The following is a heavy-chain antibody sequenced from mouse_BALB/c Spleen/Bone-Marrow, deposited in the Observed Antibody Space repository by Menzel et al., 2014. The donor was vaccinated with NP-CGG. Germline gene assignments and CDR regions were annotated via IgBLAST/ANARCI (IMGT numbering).Heavy chain of an antibody. Sequence: EAQLQQFGAELVKLGASVKLSCTASGFNIKDTYMYWEKQRPEQRLERIGRIDSANGNIKYDPKFQGKVTITANTSSNTGCLQHSSLTSEDTAVNYYARQSLFAYWGQGTLVTVSA. CDR3: ARQSLFAY. CDR1: GFNIKDTY. V-gene: IGHV14-3*02. CDR2: IDSANGNI. J-gene: IGHJ3*01.